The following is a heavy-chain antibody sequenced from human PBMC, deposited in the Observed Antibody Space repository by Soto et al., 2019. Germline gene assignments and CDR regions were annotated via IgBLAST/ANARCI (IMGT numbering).Heavy chain of an antibody. CDR1: GGSISSYY. CDR3: ARGGVGYYGSGSYFDY. D-gene: IGHD3-10*01. CDR2: IYYSGST. V-gene: IGHV4-59*08. J-gene: IGHJ4*02. Sequence: QVQLQESGPGLVKPSETLSLTCTVSGGSISSYYWSWIRQPPGKGLEWIGYIYYSGSTNYNPSLKMRVTISVDTAKNQCSLKLSSVTAAEAAVYYCARGGVGYYGSGSYFDYWGQGTLVTVSS.